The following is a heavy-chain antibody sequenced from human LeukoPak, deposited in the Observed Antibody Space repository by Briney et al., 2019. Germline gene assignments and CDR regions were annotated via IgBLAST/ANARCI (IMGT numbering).Heavy chain of an antibody. CDR3: AEGSPISAVGLDETDDSWYAEDYYYYGMDV. CDR1: GFTFSGYA. V-gene: IGHV3-23*01. CDR2: ICGSGGST. D-gene: IGHD6-13*01. Sequence: GGSLRLSCAASGFTFSGYAMSWVRQAPGKGLEWVSDICGSGGSTYYADSVKGRFTISRDNSKNTLYLQMNSPIAEDTAVYYCAEGSPISAVGLDETDDSWYAEDYYYYGMDVWGQGTTVTVSS. J-gene: IGHJ6*02.